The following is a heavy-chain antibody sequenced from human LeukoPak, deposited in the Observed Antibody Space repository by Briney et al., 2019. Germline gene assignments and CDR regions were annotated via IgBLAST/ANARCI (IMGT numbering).Heavy chain of an antibody. CDR2: INPNNGGT. D-gene: IGHD6-13*01. CDR3: AKDLILGYSYRPGIIDH. Sequence: ASVTVSFKASGYAFTVYYMHWVRQAPGQGLEWMGWINPNNGGTKYAQKFQGRVTMTRDTSISTAYVELSRLTSDDTAVYFCAKDLILGYSYRPGIIDHWGQGTLLTVSS. CDR1: GYAFTVYY. J-gene: IGHJ4*02. V-gene: IGHV1-2*02.